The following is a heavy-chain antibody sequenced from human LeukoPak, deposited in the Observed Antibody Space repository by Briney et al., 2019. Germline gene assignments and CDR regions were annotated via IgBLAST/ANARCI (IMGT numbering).Heavy chain of an antibody. J-gene: IGHJ2*01. V-gene: IGHV4-4*07. CDR2: IYTSGST. Sequence: SETLSLTCTVSGGSISSYYWSWIRQPAGKGLEWIGRIYTSGSTNYNPSLKSRVTMSVDTSKNQFSLKLSYATAADTAVYYCARMRRPHWYLDLWGRGTLVTVSS. CDR3: ARMRRPHWYLDL. CDR1: GGSISSYY.